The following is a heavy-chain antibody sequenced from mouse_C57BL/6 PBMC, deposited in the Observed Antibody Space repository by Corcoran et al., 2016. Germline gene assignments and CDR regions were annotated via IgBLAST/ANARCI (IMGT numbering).Heavy chain of an antibody. CDR2: INPNNGGT. CDR3: AREDDGSPFAY. D-gene: IGHD2-3*01. Sequence: EVQLQQSGPELVKPGASVKISCKASGYTFTDYYMNWVKQSHGKSLEWIGDINPNNGGTSYNQKFKGKATLTVDKSSSTAYMELRSLTSEDSAVYYCAREDDGSPFAYWGQGTLVTVSA. J-gene: IGHJ3*01. CDR1: GYTFTDYY. V-gene: IGHV1-26*01.